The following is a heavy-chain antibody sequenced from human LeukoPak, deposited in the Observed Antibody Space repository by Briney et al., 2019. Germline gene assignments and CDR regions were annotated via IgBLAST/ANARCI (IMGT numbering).Heavy chain of an antibody. Sequence: GGSLRLSCAASGFTFSDFWMHWVRQAPGKGLEWVAVISYDGSNKYYADSVKGRFTISRDNSKNTLYLQMNSLSAEDTAVYYCARAGASPGPIVGATTSYAFDIWGQGTMVTVSS. CDR2: ISYDGSNK. V-gene: IGHV3-30-3*01. J-gene: IGHJ3*02. CDR1: GFTFSDFW. D-gene: IGHD1-26*01. CDR3: ARAGASPGPIVGATTSYAFDI.